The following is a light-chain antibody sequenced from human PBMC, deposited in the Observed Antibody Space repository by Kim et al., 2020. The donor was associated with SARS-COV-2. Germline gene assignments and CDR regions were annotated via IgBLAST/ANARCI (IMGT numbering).Light chain of an antibody. CDR2: DAS. CDR3: QQRSNWLVT. CDR1: QTISGY. Sequence: EIVLTQSPATLSLSPGERATLSCRASQTISGYLAWYQQKPGQAPRLLIYDASNRATGIPARFSGSGSETDFTLTISSLESEDFAVYYCQQRSNWLVTFGQGTKLEI. V-gene: IGKV3-11*01. J-gene: IGKJ2*01.